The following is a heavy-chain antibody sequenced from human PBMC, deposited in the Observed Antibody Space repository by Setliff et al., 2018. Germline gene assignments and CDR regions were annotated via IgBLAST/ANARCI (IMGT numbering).Heavy chain of an antibody. CDR3: ASGYDYGGNSEYYFDY. CDR1: GGTFSSYA. V-gene: IGHV1-69*10. J-gene: IGHJ4*01. D-gene: IGHD4-17*01. CDR2: IIPILGIA. Sequence: SVKVSCKASGGTFSSYAISWVRQAPGQGLEWMGGIIPILGIANYAQKFQGRVTITADESTSTAYMELSSLRPEDTAVYYCASGYDYGGNSEYYFDYWGHGTLVTVSS.